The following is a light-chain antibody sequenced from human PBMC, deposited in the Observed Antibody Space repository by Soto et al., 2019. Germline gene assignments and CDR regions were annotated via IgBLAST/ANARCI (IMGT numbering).Light chain of an antibody. J-gene: IGLJ1*01. V-gene: IGLV1-47*01. CDR1: SSNIGSNY. Sequence: QSVLTQPPSASGTPGQRVTISCSGSSSNIGSNYVYWYQQLPGTAPKLLIYRNNQRPSGVPDRFSGSKSGTSASLAISGLRSEDEADYYCAAWDDSRSGQVFGTGTKLTVL. CDR3: AAWDDSRSGQV. CDR2: RNN.